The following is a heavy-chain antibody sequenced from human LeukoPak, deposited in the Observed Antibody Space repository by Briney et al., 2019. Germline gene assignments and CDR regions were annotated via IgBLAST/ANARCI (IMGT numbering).Heavy chain of an antibody. V-gene: IGHV3-48*03. Sequence: PGGSLRLSCVASGFTFSSFEVTWVRQGPGKGLEWVSHISSSGTTIYYADSVKGRFTISRDNAKNSLYLQMNSLRAEDTAVYYCARSPYESGTPPTRLEDWGQGTLVTVSS. D-gene: IGHD3-10*01. CDR1: GFTFSSFE. CDR3: ARSPYESGTPPTRLED. J-gene: IGHJ4*02. CDR2: ISSSGTTI.